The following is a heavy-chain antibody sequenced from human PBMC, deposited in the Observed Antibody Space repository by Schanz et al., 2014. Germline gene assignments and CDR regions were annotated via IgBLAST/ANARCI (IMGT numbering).Heavy chain of an antibody. Sequence: QVHLVQSGAEAKRPGASVKVSCKASEYSFTSYSMHWVRQAPGQRLEWMGWINTGSGDTKYSQNFQGRVTITRDTSARTAYMELSSLRSEDTAVYSCARGIGGYGANNYFDYWGQGTLVTVSS. D-gene: IGHD5-12*01. CDR2: INTGSGDT. CDR3: ARGIGGYGANNYFDY. V-gene: IGHV1-3*04. CDR1: EYSFTSYS. J-gene: IGHJ4*02.